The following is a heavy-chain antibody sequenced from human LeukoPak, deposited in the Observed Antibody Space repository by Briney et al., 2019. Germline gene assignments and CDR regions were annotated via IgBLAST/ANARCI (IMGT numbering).Heavy chain of an antibody. CDR3: ARRYCSGGSCYSERGAFDI. Sequence: GSLRLSCAASGFTFSNYYMSWIRQPPGKGLEWIGSIYYSGSTYYNPSLKSRVTISVDTSKNQFSLKLSSVTAADTAVYYCARRYCSGGSCYSERGAFDIWGQGTMVTVSS. V-gene: IGHV4-39*07. CDR1: GFTFSNYY. J-gene: IGHJ3*02. CDR2: IYYSGST. D-gene: IGHD2-15*01.